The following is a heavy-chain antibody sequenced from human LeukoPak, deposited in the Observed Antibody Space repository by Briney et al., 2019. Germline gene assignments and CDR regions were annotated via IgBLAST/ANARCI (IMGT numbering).Heavy chain of an antibody. CDR3: AKNLLGSGAYSWYFDL. CDR1: GFTFSTYW. V-gene: IGHV3-74*01. D-gene: IGHD1-26*01. CDR2: VNGNGRST. Sequence: GGSLRLSCAASGFTFSTYWMHWVRQAPGKGLVWVSRVNGNGRSTNYADSVKGRVTTSRDNSKNTLYLQMNSLRAEDTAVYSCAKNLLGSGAYSWYFDLWGRGTLVTVSS. J-gene: IGHJ2*01.